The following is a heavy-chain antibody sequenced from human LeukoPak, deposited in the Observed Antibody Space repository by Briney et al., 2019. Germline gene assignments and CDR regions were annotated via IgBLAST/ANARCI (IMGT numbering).Heavy chain of an antibody. CDR3: ARGPRGYDSPDY. CDR1: GYTFTSYY. D-gene: IGHD3-22*01. J-gene: IGHJ4*02. Sequence: GASVKVSCKASGYTFTSYYMHWVRQAPGQGLEWMGWINPNSGGTNYAQKFQGRVTMTRDTSISTAYMELSSLRSGDTAVYYCARGPRGYDSPDYWGQGTLVTVSS. V-gene: IGHV1-2*02. CDR2: INPNSGGT.